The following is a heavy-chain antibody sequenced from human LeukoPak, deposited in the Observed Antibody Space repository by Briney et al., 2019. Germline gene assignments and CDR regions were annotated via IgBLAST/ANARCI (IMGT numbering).Heavy chain of an antibody. J-gene: IGHJ4*02. V-gene: IGHV3-23*01. CDR2: FTDDSPPT. D-gene: IGHD5-24*01. Sequence: PGGSLRLSCAASGFTFGDYSMSWVRQAPGKGVEWVSSFTDDSPPTYYAASVKGRFTISRDNSKNTLYLQMNNLRAEDTAVYYCAKKRDGTPYNANFDHWGQGTLVTVSS. CDR3: AKKRDGTPYNANFDH. CDR1: GFTFGDYS.